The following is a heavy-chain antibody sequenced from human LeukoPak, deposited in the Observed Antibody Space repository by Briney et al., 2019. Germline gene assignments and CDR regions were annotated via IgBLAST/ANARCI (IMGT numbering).Heavy chain of an antibody. CDR2: FDPEDGET. V-gene: IGHV1-24*01. CDR1: GYTLTELS. D-gene: IGHD2-15*01. CDR3: ATAYCSGGSCYLPDY. Sequence: ASVKVSRKVSGYTLTELSMHWVRQAPGKGLEWMGGFDPEDGETIYAQKFQGRATMTEDTSTDTAYMELSSLRSEDTAVYYCATAYCSGGSCYLPDYWGQGTLVTVSS. J-gene: IGHJ4*02.